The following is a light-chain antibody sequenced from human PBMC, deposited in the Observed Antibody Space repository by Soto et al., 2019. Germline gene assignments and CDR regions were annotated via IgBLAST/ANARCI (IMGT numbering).Light chain of an antibody. J-gene: IGKJ4*01. Sequence: EIVLTQSPATLSLSPGERATLSCRASQSVSSYLAWYQQEPGQAPRLLIYEASNRATGIPARFSGSGSGTDFTLTISSLEPEDLAVYYCQQRSNWPPTFGGGTKVEIK. CDR2: EAS. V-gene: IGKV3-11*01. CDR3: QQRSNWPPT. CDR1: QSVSSY.